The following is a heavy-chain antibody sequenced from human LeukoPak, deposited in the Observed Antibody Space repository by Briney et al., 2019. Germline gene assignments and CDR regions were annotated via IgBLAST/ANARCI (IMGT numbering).Heavy chain of an antibody. CDR2: IKQDGSEK. J-gene: IGHJ6*03. Sequence: GGSLRLSCAASGFTFSSYWMSWVRQAPGKGLEWVANIKQDGSEKYYVDSVKGRFTISRDNAKNSLYLQMNSLRAEDTAVYYCARGGGDDWDYYYYYMDVWGKGTTVTVSS. CDR1: GFTFSSYW. V-gene: IGHV3-7*03. D-gene: IGHD3-16*01. CDR3: ARGGGDDWDYYYYYMDV.